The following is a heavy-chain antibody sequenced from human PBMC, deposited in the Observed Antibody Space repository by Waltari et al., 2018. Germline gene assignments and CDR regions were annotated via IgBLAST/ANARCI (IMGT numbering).Heavy chain of an antibody. CDR2: IIPILGIA. J-gene: IGHJ5*02. D-gene: IGHD3-22*01. V-gene: IGHV1-69*02. CDR1: GGTFSSDT. Sequence: QVQLVQSGAEVKKPGSSVKVSCKASGGTFSSDTFSWVRQAPGKGLEWMGRIIPILGIANYAQKFQGRVTITADKSTSTAYMELSSLRSEDTAVYYCARGTMITAGWFDPWGQGTLVTVSS. CDR3: ARGTMITAGWFDP.